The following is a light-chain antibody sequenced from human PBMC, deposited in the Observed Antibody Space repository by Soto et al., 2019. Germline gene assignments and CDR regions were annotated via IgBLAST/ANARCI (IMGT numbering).Light chain of an antibody. CDR3: QVWDSSSDHRVV. J-gene: IGLJ2*01. CDR2: YDS. Sequence: SYELTQPPSVSVAPGKTARITCGGNNIGSKSVHWYQQKPGQAPVLVIYYDSERPSGIPERFSGSNSGNTATLTISRVEAGDEADYYCQVWDSSSDHRVVFGGGTQLTVL. CDR1: NIGSKS. V-gene: IGLV3-21*04.